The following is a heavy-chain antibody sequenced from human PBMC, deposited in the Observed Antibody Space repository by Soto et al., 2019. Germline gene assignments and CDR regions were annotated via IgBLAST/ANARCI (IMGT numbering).Heavy chain of an antibody. CDR2: IYYSGST. J-gene: IGHJ5*02. Sequence: SETLSLTCTVSGGSISSYYWSWIRQPPGKGLEWIGYIYYSGSTNYNPSLKSRVTISVDTSKNQFSLKLSSVTAADTAVYYCARHEGYCSGGSCYDWFDPWGQGTLVTVSS. V-gene: IGHV4-59*08. CDR1: GGSISSYY. D-gene: IGHD2-15*01. CDR3: ARHEGYCSGGSCYDWFDP.